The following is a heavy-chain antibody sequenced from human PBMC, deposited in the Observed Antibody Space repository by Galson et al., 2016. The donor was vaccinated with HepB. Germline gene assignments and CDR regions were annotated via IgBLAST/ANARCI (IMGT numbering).Heavy chain of an antibody. D-gene: IGHD2-15*01. CDR1: GFNFNNHA. J-gene: IGHJ1*01. V-gene: IGHV3-33*01. CDR3: VTDPGYCSGDSCHFKYFQN. Sequence: SLRLSCAASGFNFNNHAMHWVRQAPDKGLEWVAVVWYDGSNDYHADSVKGRFTISRDNSKNTLYLQMNSLRVEDTALYYCVTDPGYCSGDSCHFKYFQNWGQGTLVTVSS. CDR2: VWYDGSND.